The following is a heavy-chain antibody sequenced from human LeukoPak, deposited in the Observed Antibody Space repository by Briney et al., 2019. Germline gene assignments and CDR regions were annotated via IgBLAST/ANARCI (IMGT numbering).Heavy chain of an antibody. CDR2: IDTSSSTM. CDR3: AREDDSWGPNNLDL. V-gene: IGHV3-48*02. D-gene: IGHD7-27*01. J-gene: IGHJ3*01. Sequence: GGSLRLSCAASAFTFSDYSMNWVRQAPGKGLEWISYIDTSSSTMYYADSVMGRFTISRDNAKESLYLQMNSLRDEDTAVYYCAREDDSWGPNNLDLWGQGTMVTVSS. CDR1: AFTFSDYS.